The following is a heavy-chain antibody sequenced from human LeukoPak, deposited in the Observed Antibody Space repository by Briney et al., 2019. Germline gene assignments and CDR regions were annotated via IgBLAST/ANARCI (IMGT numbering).Heavy chain of an antibody. CDR3: ARDPAADY. J-gene: IGHJ4*02. CDR1: GFTFDDYA. V-gene: IGHV3-9*01. Sequence: QPGRSLRLSCAASGFTFDDYAMHWVRQAPGKGLEWVSGISWNSGSIGYADSVKGRFTISRDNAKNTLYLQMNSLRAEDTAVYYCARDPAADYWGQGTLVTVSS. D-gene: IGHD6-25*01. CDR2: ISWNSGSI.